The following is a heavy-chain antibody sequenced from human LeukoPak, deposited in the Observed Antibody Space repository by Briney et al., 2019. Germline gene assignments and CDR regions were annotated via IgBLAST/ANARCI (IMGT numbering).Heavy chain of an antibody. D-gene: IGHD2-2*01. CDR1: GFSFSSHE. Sequence: GGSLRLSCAASGFSFSSHEMNWVRQAPGKGLEWVSYIGGSSRGNAITYADSVKGRFTISRDNAENSLHLQMNSLRVEDTAVYFCVSETYASVSNAFDVWGQGTMVTVSS. V-gene: IGHV3-48*03. CDR3: VSETYASVSNAFDV. CDR2: IGGSSRGNAI. J-gene: IGHJ3*01.